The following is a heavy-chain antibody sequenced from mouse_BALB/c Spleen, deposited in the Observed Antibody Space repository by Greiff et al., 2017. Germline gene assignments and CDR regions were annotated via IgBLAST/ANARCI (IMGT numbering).Heavy chain of an antibody. V-gene: IGHV5-17*02. Sequence: EVKLVESGGGLVQPGGSRKLSCAASGFTFSSFGMHWVRQAPEKGLEWVAYISSGSSTIYYADTVKGRFTISRDNPKNTLFLQMTGLRSEDTAMYYCARSLLSDYWGQGTTLTVSS. D-gene: IGHD6-1*01. CDR3: ARSLLSDY. CDR2: ISSGSSTI. CDR1: GFTFSSFG. J-gene: IGHJ2*01.